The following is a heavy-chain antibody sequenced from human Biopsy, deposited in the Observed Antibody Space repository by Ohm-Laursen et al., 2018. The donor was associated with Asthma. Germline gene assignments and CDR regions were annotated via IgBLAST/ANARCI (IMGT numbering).Heavy chain of an antibody. Sequence: SVKVSCKTSGYTFNSAGITWVRQAPGQGLEWMGWISVYNGNTKVAQKLQDRVAMITGTSTSTAYMELRSLRSDDTAVYFCARAVDYSHYYGIDVWGQGTTVTVS. CDR2: ISVYNGNT. D-gene: IGHD3-10*01. V-gene: IGHV1-18*01. CDR1: GYTFNSAG. J-gene: IGHJ6*02. CDR3: ARAVDYSHYYGIDV.